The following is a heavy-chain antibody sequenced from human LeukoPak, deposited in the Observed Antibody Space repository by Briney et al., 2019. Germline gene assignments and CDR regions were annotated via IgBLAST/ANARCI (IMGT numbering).Heavy chain of an antibody. CDR2: IIPIFGTA. Sequence: SVKVSCKASGGTFSSYAISWVRQAPGQGLEWMGGIIPIFGTANYAQKFQGRVTITADESTSTAYMELSSLRSEDAAVYYCAMVWGSYRYRAFDIWGQGTMVTVSS. D-gene: IGHD3-16*02. J-gene: IGHJ3*02. V-gene: IGHV1-69*01. CDR1: GGTFSSYA. CDR3: AMVWGSYRYRAFDI.